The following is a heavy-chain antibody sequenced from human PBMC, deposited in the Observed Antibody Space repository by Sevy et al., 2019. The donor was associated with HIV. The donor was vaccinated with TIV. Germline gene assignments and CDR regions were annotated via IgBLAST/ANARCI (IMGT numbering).Heavy chain of an antibody. D-gene: IGHD6-13*01. CDR3: AKDSVDSSSWYLLGPIDY. CDR1: GFTFSSYA. V-gene: IGHV3-23*01. CDR2: ISGSGGST. Sequence: GGSLRLSCAASGFTFSSYAMSWVRQAPGKGLEWVSAISGSGGSTYYADSVKGRFTISRDNSKNTLYLQMNSLRAEDTAVYCCAKDSVDSSSWYLLGPIDYWGQGTLVTVSS. J-gene: IGHJ4*02.